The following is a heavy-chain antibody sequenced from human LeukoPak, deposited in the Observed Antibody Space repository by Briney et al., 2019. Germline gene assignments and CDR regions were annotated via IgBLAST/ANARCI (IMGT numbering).Heavy chain of an antibody. CDR1: GFTFSSYA. Sequence: PGGSLRLSCADSGFTFSSYAMSWVRQAPGKGLEWASTITSGGSTYYADSVKGRFTISRDNSKNMLYLQMNSLRAEDTAVYYCARETPRYCSSTSCLFDYWGQGTLVTVSS. CDR2: ITSGGST. V-gene: IGHV3-23*01. J-gene: IGHJ4*02. CDR3: ARETPRYCSSTSCLFDY. D-gene: IGHD2-2*01.